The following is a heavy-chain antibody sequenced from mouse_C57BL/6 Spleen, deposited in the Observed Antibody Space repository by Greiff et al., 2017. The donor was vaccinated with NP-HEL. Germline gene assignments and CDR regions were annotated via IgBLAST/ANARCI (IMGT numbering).Heavy chain of an antibody. CDR3: ARAPPYGSSFFDV. CDR2: INYDGSST. Sequence: EVQLVESEGGLVQPGSSMKLSCTASGFTFSDYYMAWVRQVPEKGLEWVANINYDGSSTYYLDSLKSRFIISRDNAKNILYLQMSSLKSEDTATYYCARAPPYGSSFFDVWGTGTTVTVSS. CDR1: GFTFSDYY. J-gene: IGHJ1*03. D-gene: IGHD1-1*01. V-gene: IGHV5-16*01.